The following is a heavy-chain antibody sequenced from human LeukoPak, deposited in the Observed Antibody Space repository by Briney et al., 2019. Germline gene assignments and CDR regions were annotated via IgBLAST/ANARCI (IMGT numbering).Heavy chain of an antibody. CDR2: IYYSGST. CDR3: ARRSSGWQFDF. D-gene: IGHD6-19*01. CDR1: GGSISSYY. J-gene: IGHJ4*02. Sequence: MTSETLSLTCTVSGGSISSYYWRWIRQPPGKGLEWNGYIYYSGSTNYNPSIKSRVTISVDTSKNQFSLKLSSVTAADTAVYCWARRSSGWQFDFRGQGTLVTVSS. V-gene: IGHV4-59*08.